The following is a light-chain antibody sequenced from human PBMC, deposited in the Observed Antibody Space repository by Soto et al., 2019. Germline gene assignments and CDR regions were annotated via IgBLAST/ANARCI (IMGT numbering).Light chain of an antibody. V-gene: IGKV1-39*01. CDR2: AAS. Sequence: DIQMTQSPSSLSASVGDRVTITCRASESISRHLNWYQQKPGKAPNLLIYAASTLQSGVPSRFSGSGSGTDFTLTISSLQPEDFATYYCQQANSFPITFGQGTRLEIK. CDR1: ESISRH. J-gene: IGKJ5*01. CDR3: QQANSFPIT.